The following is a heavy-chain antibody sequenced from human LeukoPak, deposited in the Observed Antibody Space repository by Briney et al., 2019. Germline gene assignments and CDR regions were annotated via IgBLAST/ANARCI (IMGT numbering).Heavy chain of an antibody. CDR3: ARAGRIAAAGIELWYYYYYMDV. Sequence: PSETLSLTCTVSGGSISSGGYYWSWIRQHPGKGLEWIGYIYYSGSTYYNPSLKSRVTISVDTSKNQFSLKLSSVTAADTAVYYCARAGRIAAAGIELWYYYYYMDVWGKGTTVTVSS. J-gene: IGHJ6*03. CDR2: IYYSGST. V-gene: IGHV4-31*02. CDR1: GGSISSGGYY. D-gene: IGHD6-13*01.